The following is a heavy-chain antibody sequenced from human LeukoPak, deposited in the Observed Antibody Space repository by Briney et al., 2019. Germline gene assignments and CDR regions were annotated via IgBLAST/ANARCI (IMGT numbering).Heavy chain of an antibody. CDR2: INWNGGST. D-gene: IGHD6-19*01. Sequence: GGSLRLSCAASGFTFDDYGMSWVRQAPGKGLEWVSGINWNGGSTGYADSVKGRFTISRDNAKNSLYLQMNSLRAEDTALYHCAREHSSGWYHDAFDIWGQGTMVTVSS. CDR1: GFTFDDYG. J-gene: IGHJ3*02. CDR3: AREHSSGWYHDAFDI. V-gene: IGHV3-20*01.